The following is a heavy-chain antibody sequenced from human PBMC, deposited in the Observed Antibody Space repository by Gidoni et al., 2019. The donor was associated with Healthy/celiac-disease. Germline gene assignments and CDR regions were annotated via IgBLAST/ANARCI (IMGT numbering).Heavy chain of an antibody. Sequence: EVQLVESGGGLVKPGGSLRLSCAASGFTFSNAWMSWVRQAPGKGLEWVGRIKSKTDGGTTDYAAPVKGRFTISRDDSKNTLYLQMNSLKTEDTAVYYCTITYCSGGSCYRPIDFDHWGQGTLVTVSS. CDR2: IKSKTDGGTT. CDR1: GFTFSNAW. D-gene: IGHD2-15*01. CDR3: TITYCSGGSCYRPIDFDH. V-gene: IGHV3-15*01. J-gene: IGHJ4*02.